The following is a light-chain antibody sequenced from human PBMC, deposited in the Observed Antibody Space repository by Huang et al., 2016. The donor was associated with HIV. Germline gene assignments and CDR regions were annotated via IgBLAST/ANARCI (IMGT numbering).Light chain of an antibody. J-gene: IGKJ3*01. CDR1: QSVGNF. CDR3: QLRSNWP. V-gene: IGKV3-11*01. CDR2: DAS. Sequence: EIVLTQSPVTLSLSPGERATLSCRASQSVGNFLAWYQQRPGQAPRLLIYDASSRAPGVPARFSGSGSGTDFTLTISSLEPEDFAVYFCQLRSNWPFGPGTRVDIK.